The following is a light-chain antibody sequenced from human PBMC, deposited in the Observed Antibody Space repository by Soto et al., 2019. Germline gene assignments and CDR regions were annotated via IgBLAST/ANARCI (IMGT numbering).Light chain of an antibody. CDR3: QHYNSYSEA. CDR2: KAS. Sequence: DIQMTQSPSTLSGSVGDRVTITCRASQTISSWLAWYQQKPGKAPKLLIYKASTFKSGVPSRFSGGGSGTEFTLTISSLQPDDFATYYCQHYNSYSEAFGQGTKVELK. J-gene: IGKJ1*01. CDR1: QTISSW. V-gene: IGKV1-5*03.